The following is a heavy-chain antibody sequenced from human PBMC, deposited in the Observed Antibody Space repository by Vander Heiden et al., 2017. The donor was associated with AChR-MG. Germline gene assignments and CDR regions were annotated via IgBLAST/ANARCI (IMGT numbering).Heavy chain of an antibody. D-gene: IGHD3-22*01. CDR1: GGTFSSYA. Sequence: QVQLVQSGAEVKKLGSSVKVSCKASGGTFSSYAISWVRQAPGQRLEWMGGIIPIFGTANYAQKFQGRVTITADESTSTAYMELSSLRSEDTAVYYCARGIITLGRDYYYGMDVWGQGTTVTVSS. CDR2: IIPIFGTA. J-gene: IGHJ6*02. CDR3: ARGIITLGRDYYYGMDV. V-gene: IGHV1-69*01.